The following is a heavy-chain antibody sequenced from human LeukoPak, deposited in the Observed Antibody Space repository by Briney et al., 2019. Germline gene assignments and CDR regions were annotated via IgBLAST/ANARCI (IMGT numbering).Heavy chain of an antibody. J-gene: IGHJ5*02. Sequence: SETLSLTCTVSGDSISINSHYSGWIRQPPGKGLEWIGSIYYSGSTYYNPSLKSRVTISVDTSKNQFFLKLSSVTAADTAVYYCAGHIRQQTFDPWGQGTLVTVSS. CDR2: IYYSGST. CDR3: AGHIRQQTFDP. D-gene: IGHD6-13*01. CDR1: GDSISINSHY. V-gene: IGHV4-39*01.